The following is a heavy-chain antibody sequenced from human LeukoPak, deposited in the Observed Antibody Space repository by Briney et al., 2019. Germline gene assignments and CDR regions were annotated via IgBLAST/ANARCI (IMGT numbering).Heavy chain of an antibody. CDR1: GFTFSSYG. V-gene: IGHV3-30*02. Sequence: GGSLRLSCAASGFTFSSYGMHWVRQAPGKGLEWVAFIRYDGSNKYYADSVKGRFTISRDNSKNTLYLQMNSLRAEDTAVYYCAKDALNYDILTGYYRAEYFQHWGQGTLVTVSS. CDR3: AKDALNYDILTGYYRAEYFQH. J-gene: IGHJ1*01. D-gene: IGHD3-9*01. CDR2: IRYDGSNK.